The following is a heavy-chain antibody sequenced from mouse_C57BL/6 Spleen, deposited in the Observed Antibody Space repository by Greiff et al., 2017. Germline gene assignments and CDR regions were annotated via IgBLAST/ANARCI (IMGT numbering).Heavy chain of an antibody. Sequence: EVMLVESEGGLVQPGSSMKLSCTASGFTFSDYYMAWVRQVPEKGLEWVANLNYDGSSTYYLDSLKSRFIISGDNAKNILYLQMSSLKSEDTATYYCARRKDYDDAMDYWGQGTSVTVSS. D-gene: IGHD2-4*01. CDR1: GFTFSDYY. V-gene: IGHV5-16*01. CDR2: LNYDGSST. CDR3: ARRKDYDDAMDY. J-gene: IGHJ4*01.